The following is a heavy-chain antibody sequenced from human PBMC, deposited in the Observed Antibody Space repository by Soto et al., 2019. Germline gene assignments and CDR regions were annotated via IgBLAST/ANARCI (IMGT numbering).Heavy chain of an antibody. J-gene: IGHJ5*02. CDR2: ISGGGGST. D-gene: IGHD1-26*01. Sequence: GGSLRLSCAASGFTFSRYAMSWIRQAPGKGLEWVSAISGGGGSTYYAGSVKGRFTISRDNSKSTLYLQLSSLRAEDTAVYFCEKDPSKWEPTGGFDPWGQGTLVTVSS. CDR3: EKDPSKWEPTGGFDP. V-gene: IGHV3-23*01. CDR1: GFTFSRYA.